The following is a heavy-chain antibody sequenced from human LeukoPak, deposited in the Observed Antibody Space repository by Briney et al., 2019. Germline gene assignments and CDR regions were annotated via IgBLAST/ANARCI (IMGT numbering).Heavy chain of an antibody. CDR3: ATPTDYYYYYGMDV. CDR1: GGSISSGGYY. J-gene: IGHJ6*02. D-gene: IGHD1-26*01. Sequence: SQTLSLTCTVSGGSISSGGYYWSWIRQPPGKGLEWIGEINHSGSTNYNPSLKSRVTISVDTSKNQFSLKLSSVTAADTAVYYCATPTDYYYYYGMDVWGQGTTVTVSS. V-gene: IGHV4-31*03. CDR2: INHSGST.